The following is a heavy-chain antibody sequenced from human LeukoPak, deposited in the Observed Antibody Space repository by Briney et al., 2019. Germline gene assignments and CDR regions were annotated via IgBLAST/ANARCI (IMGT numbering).Heavy chain of an antibody. D-gene: IGHD4-11*01. V-gene: IGHV1-69*04. CDR1: GGTFSSYA. CDR3: ARDQSTVTGPVYDY. CDR2: IIPILGIA. J-gene: IGHJ4*02. Sequence: SVKVSSKASGGTFSSYAISCVRQAPGQGLEWMGRIIPILGIANYAQKFQGRVTITADKSTSTAYMELSSLRSEDTAVYYCARDQSTVTGPVYDYWGQGTLVTVSS.